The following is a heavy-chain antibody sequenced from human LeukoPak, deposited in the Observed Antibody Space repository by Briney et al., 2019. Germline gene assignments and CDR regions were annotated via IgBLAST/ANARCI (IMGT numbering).Heavy chain of an antibody. Sequence: HTGGSLRLSCAASGFTFSNYAMSRVRQAPGKGLAWVSSISSIGTSTYYADSVKGRFTISRDNSKNTLYLQMNSLRAEDTAVYYCAKDSDGSGSYSFDYWGQGTLVTVSS. CDR3: AKDSDGSGSYSFDY. CDR1: GFTFSNYA. J-gene: IGHJ4*02. D-gene: IGHD3-10*01. V-gene: IGHV3-23*01. CDR2: ISSIGTST.